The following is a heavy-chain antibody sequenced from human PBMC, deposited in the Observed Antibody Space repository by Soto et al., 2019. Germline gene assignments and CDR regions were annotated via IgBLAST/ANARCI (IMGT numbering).Heavy chain of an antibody. D-gene: IGHD2-15*01. V-gene: IGHV1-46*01. Sequence: QVQLVQSGAELKKPGASVKVACKASGYKFTTYFIHWVRQPPGQGVEWMGMIHPSGDTGYGQKFRGRVTMTIATSTTTADMELRNLTSENTAVYFPVRGYCTTPTCTGDFQFWGEGTLLTVSS. CDR1: GYKFTTYF. CDR3: VRGYCTTPTCTGDFQF. CDR2: IHPSGDT. J-gene: IGHJ1*01.